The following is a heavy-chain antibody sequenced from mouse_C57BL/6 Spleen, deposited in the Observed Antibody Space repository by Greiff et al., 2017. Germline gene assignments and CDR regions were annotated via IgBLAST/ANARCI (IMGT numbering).Heavy chain of an antibody. Sequence: DVKLVESGGGLVKPGGSLKLSCAASGFTFSDYGMHWVRQAPEKGLEWVAYISSGSSTIYYADTVKGRFTISRDNAKNTLFLQMTSLRSEDTAMYYCARREYSNYDWYFDVWGTGTTVTVSS. CDR3: ARREYSNYDWYFDV. CDR1: GFTFSDYG. CDR2: ISSGSSTI. D-gene: IGHD2-5*01. V-gene: IGHV5-17*01. J-gene: IGHJ1*03.